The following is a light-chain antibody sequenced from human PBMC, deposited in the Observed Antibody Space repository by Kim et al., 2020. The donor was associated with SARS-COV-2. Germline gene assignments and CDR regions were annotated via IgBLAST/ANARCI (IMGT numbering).Light chain of an antibody. V-gene: IGLV2-23*02. CDR2: EVT. Sequence: QSAQTQPAYVSGSPGQSITISCAGTNSDIGSYNLVSWYQQRPGKAPKLMIYEVTKRPSGVSNRFSGSRSGNTASLTISGLQAEDEGDYYCCSHASGSNWVFGGGTQLTVL. J-gene: IGLJ3*02. CDR1: NSDIGSYNL. CDR3: CSHASGSNWV.